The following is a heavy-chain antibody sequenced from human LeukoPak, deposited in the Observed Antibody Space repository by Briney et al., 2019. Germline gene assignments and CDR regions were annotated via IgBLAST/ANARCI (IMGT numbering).Heavy chain of an antibody. Sequence: GGSLRLSCAASGFTFSSYAMHWVRQAPGKGLEWVAVISYDGSNKYYADSVKGRFTISRDNSKNTLYLQMNSLRAEDTAVYYCAVGAKGAFDYWGQGTLVTVSS. D-gene: IGHD1-26*01. J-gene: IGHJ4*02. CDR2: ISYDGSNK. V-gene: IGHV3-30*04. CDR1: GFTFSSYA. CDR3: AVGAKGAFDY.